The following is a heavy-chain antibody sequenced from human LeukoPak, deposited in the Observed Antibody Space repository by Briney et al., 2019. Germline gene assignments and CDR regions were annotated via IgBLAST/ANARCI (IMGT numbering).Heavy chain of an antibody. J-gene: IGHJ5*02. D-gene: IGHD5-24*01. CDR3: ARDNSVRDEAWWFNP. CDR2: ISPSGGST. CDR1: GYTFTGYW. Sequence: GASVKLSCKAFGYTFTGYWMHWVRQAPGQGPEWMGVISPSGGSTIYAQKFKGRVTLTRDMSTSTDYLELSSLRSEDTAVYYSARDNSVRDEAWWFNPWGQGTLVTVSS. V-gene: IGHV1-46*01.